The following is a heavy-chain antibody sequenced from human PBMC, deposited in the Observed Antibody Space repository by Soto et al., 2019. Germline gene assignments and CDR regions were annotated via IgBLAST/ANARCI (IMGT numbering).Heavy chain of an antibody. Sequence: GGSLRLSCAASGFTFSSYSMNWVRQAPGKGLEWVSSISSSSSYIYYADSVKGRFTISRGNAKNSLYLQMNSLRAEDTAVYYCARGPIRWYFDYWGQGTLVTVSS. CDR2: ISSSSSYI. D-gene: IGHD2-15*01. J-gene: IGHJ4*02. CDR1: GFTFSSYS. CDR3: ARGPIRWYFDY. V-gene: IGHV3-21*01.